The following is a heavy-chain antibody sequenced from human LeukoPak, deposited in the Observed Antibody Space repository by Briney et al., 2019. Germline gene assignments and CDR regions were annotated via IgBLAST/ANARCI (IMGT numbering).Heavy chain of an antibody. J-gene: IGHJ4*02. V-gene: IGHV3-23*01. CDR2: ISIGGNKI. D-gene: IGHD4-17*01. CDR3: ANELRPNDY. Sequence: GGSLRLACVVSGLTFSNRAMTWVRRAPGKGLEWVSSISIGGNKILYADSVKGRFTISRDNSKNTLFLQMNSLQTEDTGVYFCANELRPNDYWGQGTLVTVS. CDR1: GLTFSNRA.